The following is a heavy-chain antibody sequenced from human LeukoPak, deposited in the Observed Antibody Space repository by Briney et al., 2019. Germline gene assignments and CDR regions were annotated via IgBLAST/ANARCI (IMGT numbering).Heavy chain of an antibody. D-gene: IGHD2-2*01. J-gene: IGHJ4*02. CDR2: IKQDGSEK. CDR3: ARAEVVPAAAFDY. V-gene: IGHV3-7*01. CDR1: GFTFSSYW. Sequence: GGSLRLSCAASGFTFSSYWMSWVRQAPGKGLEWVANIKQDGSEKYYVDSVKGRFTISRDNAKNSLYLQMNSLRAEDTAVYYCARAEVVPAAAFDYWGQGTLVTVSS.